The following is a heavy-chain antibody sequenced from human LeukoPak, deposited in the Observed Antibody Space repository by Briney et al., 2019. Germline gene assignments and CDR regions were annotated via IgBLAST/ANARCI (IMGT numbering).Heavy chain of an antibody. CDR3: ARYYYESSGYSLFAYYFDY. Sequence: SQTLSLTCTVSGGSISSDGYYWSWLRQHPGQGLEWIGYIHYSGSTYYNPSLKSRVTISVDTSKNQFTLRLSSVTAADTAVYFCARYYYESSGYSLFAYYFDYWGQGTLVTVSS. CDR1: GGSISSDGYY. V-gene: IGHV4-31*03. J-gene: IGHJ4*02. CDR2: IHYSGST. D-gene: IGHD3-22*01.